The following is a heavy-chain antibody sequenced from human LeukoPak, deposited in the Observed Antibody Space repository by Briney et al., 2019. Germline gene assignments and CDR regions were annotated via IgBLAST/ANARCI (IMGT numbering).Heavy chain of an antibody. CDR3: ASRGPTTVTPSDYYYYGMDV. V-gene: IGHV1-8*01. CDR1: GYTFTSYD. D-gene: IGHD4-17*01. J-gene: IGHJ6*02. Sequence: ASVKVSCKASGYTFTSYDINWVRQATGQGLEWMGWMNPNSGNTGYAQKFQGRVTMTRNASISTAYMELSSLRSEDTAAYYCASRGPTTVTPSDYYYYGMDVWGQGTTVTVSS. CDR2: MNPNSGNT.